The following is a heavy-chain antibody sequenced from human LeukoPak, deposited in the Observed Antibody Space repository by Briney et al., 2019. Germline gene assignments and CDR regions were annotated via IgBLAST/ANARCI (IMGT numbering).Heavy chain of an antibody. D-gene: IGHD6-13*01. CDR1: GGSISSYY. V-gene: IGHV4-59*13. CDR3: ARDYSSSWYRPGGFDY. CDR2: IYYSGST. Sequence: SETLPLTCTVSGGSISSYYWSWIRQPPGKGLEWIGCIYYSGSTNYNPSLKSRVTISVDTSKNQFSLKLSSVTAADTAVYYCARDYSSSWYRPGGFDYWGQGTLVTVSS. J-gene: IGHJ4*02.